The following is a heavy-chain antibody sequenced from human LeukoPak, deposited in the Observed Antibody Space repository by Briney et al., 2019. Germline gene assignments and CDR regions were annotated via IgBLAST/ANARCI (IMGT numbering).Heavy chain of an antibody. CDR3: ARLIWSGYYLPDY. V-gene: IGHV4-34*01. CDR2: INHSGST. D-gene: IGHD3-3*01. J-gene: IGHJ4*02. CDR1: GGSFSGYY. Sequence: SETLSLTXAVYGGSFSGYYWSWICQPPGKGLEWIGEINHSGSTNYNPSLKSRVTISVDTSKNQFSLKLSSVTAADTAVYYCARLIWSGYYLPDYWGQGTLVTVSS.